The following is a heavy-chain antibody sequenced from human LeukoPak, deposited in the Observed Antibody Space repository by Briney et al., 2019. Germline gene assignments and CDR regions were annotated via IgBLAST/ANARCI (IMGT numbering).Heavy chain of an antibody. CDR3: ARAYGARPYYYFDY. J-gene: IGHJ4*02. D-gene: IGHD4-17*01. CDR2: IYYSGSA. Sequence: SETLSLTCSVSGGSISSDGYYWGWIRQPPGKGLEWIGAIYYSGSAYYNPSLKSRVTISVDTSKNQFSLKVTSVTAADTAIYYCARAYGARPYYYFDYWGQGTLVTVSS. V-gene: IGHV4-39*01. CDR1: GGSISSDGYY.